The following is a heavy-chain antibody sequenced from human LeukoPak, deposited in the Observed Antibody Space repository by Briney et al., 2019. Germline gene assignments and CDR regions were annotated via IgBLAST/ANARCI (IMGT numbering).Heavy chain of an antibody. CDR2: IKQDGSEK. CDR3: ARSIAAAGTWLPNFQGISDY. V-gene: IGHV3-7*01. CDR1: GFTFSSYW. D-gene: IGHD6-13*01. J-gene: IGHJ4*02. Sequence: GGTLRLSCAASGFTFSSYWMSWVRQAPGKGLEWVANIKQDGSEKYYVDSVKGRFTISRDNAKNSLYLQMNSLRAEDTAVYYCARSIAAAGTWLPNFQGISDYWGQGTLVTVSS.